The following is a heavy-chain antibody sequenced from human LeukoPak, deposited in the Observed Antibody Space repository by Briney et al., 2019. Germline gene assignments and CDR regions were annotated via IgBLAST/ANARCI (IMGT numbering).Heavy chain of an antibody. CDR3: AKNPGPGIAVAGTLDV. Sequence: GGSLRLSCAASGFTFSSYAMSWVRQAPGKGLEWVSAISGSGGSTYYADFVKGRFTISRDNSKNTLYLQMNSLRAEDTAVYYCAKNPGPGIAVAGTLDVWGKGTTVTVSS. CDR2: ISGSGGST. J-gene: IGHJ6*04. V-gene: IGHV3-23*01. D-gene: IGHD6-19*01. CDR1: GFTFSSYA.